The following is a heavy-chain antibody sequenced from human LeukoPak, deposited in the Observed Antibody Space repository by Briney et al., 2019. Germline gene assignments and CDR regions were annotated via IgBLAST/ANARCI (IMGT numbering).Heavy chain of an antibody. CDR2: ISYSGTT. CDR1: AGAISSSTYY. Sequence: SETLSLTCTVSAGAISSSTYYWGWIRKPPGKGLEWIGSISYSGTTYYNPSLKSRVTISVDTSKNQFSLKLSSVTAADTAVYYCARGMLSSTMLNWFDPWGQGTLVTVSS. CDR3: ARGMLSSTMLNWFDP. J-gene: IGHJ5*02. V-gene: IGHV4-39*01. D-gene: IGHD3-10*01.